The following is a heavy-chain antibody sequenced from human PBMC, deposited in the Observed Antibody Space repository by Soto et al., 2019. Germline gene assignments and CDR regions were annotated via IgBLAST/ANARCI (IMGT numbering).Heavy chain of an antibody. CDR1: GFTFSSYG. J-gene: IGHJ4*02. CDR3: APWFGAFDY. Sequence: QVQLVESGGGVVQPGRSLRLSCAASGFTFSSYGMHWVGQAPGKGLVWVAVISYDGSNKYYADSVKGRFTISRDNSKNTLYLQMNSLRAEDTAVYYCAPWFGAFDYWGQGTLVTVSS. V-gene: IGHV3-30*03. D-gene: IGHD3-10*01. CDR2: ISYDGSNK.